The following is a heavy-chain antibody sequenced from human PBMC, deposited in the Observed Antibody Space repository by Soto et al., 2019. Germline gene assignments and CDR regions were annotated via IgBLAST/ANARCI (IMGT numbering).Heavy chain of an antibody. CDR1: GFTASSSA. V-gene: IGHV3-23*04. CDR3: AKYGRDLPYYFNN. Sequence: EVQLVVSGGGLVQPGGSLTLSCEASGFTASSSAMGWVRRAPGKGLEWVSSINGVDSVGTATIYYAESLKGRVTISRDHFKNTLYLQINSLRPEDTAVYFCAKYGRDLPYYFNNVGLGALVTVSS. D-gene: IGHD4-17*01. CDR2: INGVDSVGTATI. J-gene: IGHJ4*02.